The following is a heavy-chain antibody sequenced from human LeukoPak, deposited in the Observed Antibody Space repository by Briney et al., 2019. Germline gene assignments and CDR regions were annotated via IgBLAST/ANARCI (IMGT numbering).Heavy chain of an antibody. Sequence: GGSLRLSCAASGFTFSDYYMSWIRQAPGKGLEWVSYISSSSSYTNYADSVKGRFTISRDNAKNSLYLQMNSLRAEDTAVYYCARDMRRAATPLPLDWFDPWGQGTLVTVSS. CDR2: ISSSSSYT. CDR1: GFTFSDYY. D-gene: IGHD2-15*01. V-gene: IGHV3-11*06. CDR3: ARDMRRAATPLPLDWFDP. J-gene: IGHJ5*02.